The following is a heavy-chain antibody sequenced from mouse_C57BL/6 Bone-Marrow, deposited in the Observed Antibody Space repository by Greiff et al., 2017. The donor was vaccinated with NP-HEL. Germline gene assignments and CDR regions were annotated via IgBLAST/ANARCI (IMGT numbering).Heavy chain of an antibody. V-gene: IGHV1-58*01. CDR3: ARRKYYYGSTYWYFDV. D-gene: IGHD1-1*01. CDR1: GYTFTSYG. J-gene: IGHJ1*03. CDR2: ISIGNGYT. Sequence: EVQLQQSGAELVRPGSSVKMSCKTSGYTFTSYGINWVKQRPGQGLEWMGYISIGNGYTEYIEKLKGKATLTSDTSSSTAYMQLRSLTSEDSSIYFGARRKYYYGSTYWYFDVWGTGTTVTVSS.